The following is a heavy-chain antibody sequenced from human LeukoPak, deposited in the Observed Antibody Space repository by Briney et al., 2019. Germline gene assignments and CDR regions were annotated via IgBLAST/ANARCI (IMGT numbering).Heavy chain of an antibody. J-gene: IGHJ4*02. Sequence: GGSLRLSCAASGFTFSSYSMNWVRQAPGKGLEWVSSISSSSSYIYYADSVKGRFTISRDNAKNSLYLQMNSLRAEDTAVYYCASWEYSSSWYAVADYWGQGTLVTVSS. D-gene: IGHD6-13*01. CDR3: ASWEYSSSWYAVADY. CDR2: ISSSSSYI. CDR1: GFTFSSYS. V-gene: IGHV3-21*01.